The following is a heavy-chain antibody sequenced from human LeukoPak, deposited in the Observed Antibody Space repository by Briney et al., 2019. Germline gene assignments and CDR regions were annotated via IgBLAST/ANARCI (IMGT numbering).Heavy chain of an antibody. V-gene: IGHV4-59*08. CDR2: ISYSGTT. D-gene: IGHD3-10*01. Sequence: TSETLSLTCTVSGGSMSSYYWSWIRQSPGKGLEWVGYISYSGTTNYNPSLKSRVTISLGTSKNRFSLNLTSVTAAGTAVYYCARHGSGTSLALYPWGQGTLVTVSS. CDR1: GGSMSSYY. CDR3: ARHGSGTSLALYP. J-gene: IGHJ5*02.